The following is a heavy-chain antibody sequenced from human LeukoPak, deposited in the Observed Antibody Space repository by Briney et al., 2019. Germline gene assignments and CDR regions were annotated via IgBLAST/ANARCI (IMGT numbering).Heavy chain of an antibody. CDR2: IGSSSSYI. Sequence: GGSLRLSCAASGFTFSSYSMNWVRQAPGKGLEWVSSIGSSSSYIYYAGSVKGRFTISRDNAKNSLYLQMNSLRAEDTAVYYCARDRAYGSGSYYTWGQGTLVTVSS. CDR3: ARDRAYGSGSYYT. D-gene: IGHD3-10*01. V-gene: IGHV3-21*01. CDR1: GFTFSSYS. J-gene: IGHJ4*02.